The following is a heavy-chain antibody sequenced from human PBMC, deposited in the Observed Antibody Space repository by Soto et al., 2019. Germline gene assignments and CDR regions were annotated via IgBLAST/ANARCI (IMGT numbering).Heavy chain of an antibody. Sequence: KPSKTLSLTDTFSDCSSTSCGYYWSWIRQHPGEVLEWIGYIYYSGSTYDNPSLKSRVTISVEKSKNQSSLKLSSVTAADTAVYYCAREVVVVPAAFPEHHGMDVWGQGTTVTVSS. J-gene: IGHJ6*02. CDR2: IYYSGST. CDR1: DCSSTSCGYY. V-gene: IGHV4-31*03. CDR3: AREVVVVPAAFPEHHGMDV. D-gene: IGHD2-2*01.